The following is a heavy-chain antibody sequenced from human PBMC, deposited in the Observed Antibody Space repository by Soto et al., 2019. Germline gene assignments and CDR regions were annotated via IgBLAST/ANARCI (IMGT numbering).Heavy chain of an antibody. CDR3: ARGFNFGELAPYYYYMDV. CDR1: GGSFSGYY. V-gene: IGHV4-34*01. J-gene: IGHJ6*03. CDR2: INHSGST. Sequence: PSETLSLTCAVYGGSFSGYYWSWIRQPPGKGLEWIGEINHSGSTNYNPSLKSRVTISVDTSKNQFSLKLSSVTAADTAVYYCARGFNFGELAPYYYYMDVWGKGTTVTVSS. D-gene: IGHD3-10*01.